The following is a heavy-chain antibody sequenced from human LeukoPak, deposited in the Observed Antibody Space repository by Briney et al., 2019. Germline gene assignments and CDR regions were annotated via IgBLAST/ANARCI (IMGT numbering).Heavy chain of an antibody. CDR1: GGSISRYY. D-gene: IGHD2-21*02. CDR3: ARRVTANWFDP. CDR2: MYYSGST. V-gene: IGHV4-59*08. Sequence: PSETLTLTCTVSGGSISRYYWSWIRQPPGEGLEWIGYMYYSGSTNYNPSLKSRVNISVDTSKNQFSLKLSSVTAADTAVYYCARRVTANWFDPWGQGTLVTVSS. J-gene: IGHJ5*02.